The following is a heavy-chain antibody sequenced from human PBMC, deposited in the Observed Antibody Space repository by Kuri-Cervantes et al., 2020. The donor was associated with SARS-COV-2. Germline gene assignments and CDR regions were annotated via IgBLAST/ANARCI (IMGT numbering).Heavy chain of an antibody. V-gene: IGHV3-48*01. CDR2: ISSSGSTI. J-gene: IGHJ4*02. Sequence: GGSLRLSCAASGFTFDDYGMSRVRQAPGKGLEWVSYISSSGSTIYYADSVKGRFTISRDNSKNTLYLQMNSLRAEDTAVYYCARDGGLAAAGKFDYWGQGTLVTVSS. CDR1: GFTFDDYG. D-gene: IGHD6-13*01. CDR3: ARDGGLAAAGKFDY.